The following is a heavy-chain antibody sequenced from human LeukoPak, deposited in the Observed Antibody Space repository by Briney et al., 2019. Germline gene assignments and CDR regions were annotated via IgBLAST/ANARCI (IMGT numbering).Heavy chain of an antibody. CDR2: INWNSDNI. Sequence: GGSLRLSRAASGFTVNDHAMYWVRQAPGKGLEWVSGINWNSDNIGYADSVKGRFTISRDDAKKSLFLQMNSLRTEDTALYHCARASYYYDTTGLGAVDIWGQGTMVTVSS. V-gene: IGHV3-9*01. CDR3: ARASYYYDTTGLGAVDI. D-gene: IGHD3-22*01. J-gene: IGHJ3*02. CDR1: GFTVNDHA.